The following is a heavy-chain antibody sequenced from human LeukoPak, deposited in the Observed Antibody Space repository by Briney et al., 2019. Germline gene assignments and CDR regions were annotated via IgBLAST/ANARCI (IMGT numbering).Heavy chain of an antibody. Sequence: GGPLRLSCAASGFTFDDYAMHWVRQAPGKGLEWVSLISWDGGSTYYADSVKGRLTISRDNSKNSLYLQMNSLRAEDTALYYCAKGPSGYSYGSLYYMDVWGKGTTVTVSS. CDR3: AKGPSGYSYGSLYYMDV. CDR1: GFTFDDYA. J-gene: IGHJ6*03. V-gene: IGHV3-43D*03. CDR2: ISWDGGST. D-gene: IGHD5-18*01.